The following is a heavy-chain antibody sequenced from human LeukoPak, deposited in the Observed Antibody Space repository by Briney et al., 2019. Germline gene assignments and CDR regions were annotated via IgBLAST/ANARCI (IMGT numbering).Heavy chain of an antibody. D-gene: IGHD5-18*01. V-gene: IGHV4-34*01. Sequence: PSETLSLTCAVYGGSFSGYYWSWIRQPPGKGLEWIGEINHSGSNNYNPSLKSRVTISVDTSKNQFSLKLSSVTAADTAVYYCARGSPIQLWADAFDIWGQGTMVTVSS. J-gene: IGHJ3*02. CDR3: ARGSPIQLWADAFDI. CDR1: GGSFSGYY. CDR2: INHSGSN.